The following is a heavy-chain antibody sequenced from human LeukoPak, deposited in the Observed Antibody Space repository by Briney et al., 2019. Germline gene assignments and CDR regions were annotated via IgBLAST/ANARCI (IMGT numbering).Heavy chain of an antibody. V-gene: IGHV4-4*07. CDR3: ARVLIYDFWSGYYPEEV. Sequence: PSETLSLTCTVSGGSISSYYWSWIRQPAGKGLEWIGRIYTSGSTNYNPSLKSRVTMSVDTSKNQFSLKLSSVTAADTAVYYCARVLIYDFWSGYYPEEVWGKGTTVTVSS. D-gene: IGHD3-3*01. CDR2: IYTSGST. CDR1: GGSISSYY. J-gene: IGHJ6*04.